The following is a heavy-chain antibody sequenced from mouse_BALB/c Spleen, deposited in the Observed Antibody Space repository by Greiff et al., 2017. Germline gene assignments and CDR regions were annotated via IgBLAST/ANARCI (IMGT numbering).Heavy chain of an antibody. J-gene: IGHJ3*01. Sequence: VQLKESRPGLVKPSQSLSLTCSVTGYSITSGYYWNWIRQFPGNKLEWMGYISYDGSNNYNPSLKNRISITRDTSKNQFFLKLNSVTTEDTATYYCARDYNLWCAYWGQGTLVTVSA. D-gene: IGHD1-3*01. CDR3: ARDYNLWCAY. V-gene: IGHV3-6*02. CDR1: GYSITSGYY. CDR2: ISYDGSN.